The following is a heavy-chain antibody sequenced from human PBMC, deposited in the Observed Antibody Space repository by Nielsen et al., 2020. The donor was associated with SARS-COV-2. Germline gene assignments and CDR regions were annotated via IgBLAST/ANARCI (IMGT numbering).Heavy chain of an antibody. CDR2: IYPGDSDT. CDR3: ARLSLVPYYGMDV. CDR1: GYSFTSYW. D-gene: IGHD6-13*01. J-gene: IGHJ6*02. Sequence: GGSLRLSCKGSGYSFTSYWNGWVRQMPGKGLEWMGIIYPGDSDTRYSPSFQGQVTISADKSISTAYLQWSSLKASDTAMYYCARLSLVPYYGMDVWVQGTTVTVSS. V-gene: IGHV5-51*01.